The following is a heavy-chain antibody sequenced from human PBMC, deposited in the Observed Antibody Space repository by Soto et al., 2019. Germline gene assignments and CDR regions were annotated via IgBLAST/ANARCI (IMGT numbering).Heavy chain of an antibody. CDR2: IYYSGST. J-gene: IGHJ4*02. CDR1: GGSVSSGSYY. D-gene: IGHD6-13*01. CDR3: ARVTSSWVVVSDFDY. V-gene: IGHV4-61*01. Sequence: PSETLSLTCTVSGGSVSSGSYYWSWIRQPPGKGMECVGKIYYSGSTNYNPSLKSRVTISVDTSKNQFSLKLCSVTAADTAVYYFARVTSSWVVVSDFDYWGQGTLVTVSS.